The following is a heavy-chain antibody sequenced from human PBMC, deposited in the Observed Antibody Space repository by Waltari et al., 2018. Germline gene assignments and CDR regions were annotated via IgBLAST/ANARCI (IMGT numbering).Heavy chain of an antibody. CDR2: INHSGST. Sequence: QVQLQQWGAGLLKPSETLSLTCAVYGGSFSGYYWSWIRQPPGKGREWFGEINHSGSTNYNPSLKSRVTISVDTSKNQFSLKLSSVTAADTAVYYCARGGDEYGDYGEYWGQGTLVTVSS. CDR3: ARGGDEYGDYGEY. CDR1: GGSFSGYY. V-gene: IGHV4-34*01. J-gene: IGHJ4*02. D-gene: IGHD4-17*01.